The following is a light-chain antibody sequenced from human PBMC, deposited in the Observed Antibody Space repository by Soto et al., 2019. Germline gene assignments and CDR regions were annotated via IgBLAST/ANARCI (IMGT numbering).Light chain of an antibody. J-gene: IGKJ2*01. CDR1: ETVNNNF. Sequence: ETVLTQSPSTLYLSPGERATLSCRANETVNNNFLAWYGQKPGQAPRLLIHGPSRRASGIPVRFSGSGSGTDVTLTISRLEPEDFAVYYCQQYGNFTYTFVPGTKVQIK. V-gene: IGKV3-20*01. CDR3: QQYGNFTYT. CDR2: GPS.